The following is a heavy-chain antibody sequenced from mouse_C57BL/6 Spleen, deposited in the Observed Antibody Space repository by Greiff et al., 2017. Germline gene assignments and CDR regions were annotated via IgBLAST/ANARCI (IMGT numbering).Heavy chain of an antibody. CDR2: INPNYGTT. D-gene: IGHD1-1*01. CDR1: GYSFTDYN. Sequence: VQLQQSGPELVKPGASVKISCKASGYSFTDYNMNWVKQSNGKSLEWIGVINPNYGTTSYNQKFKGKATLTVDQSSSTAYMQLNSLTSEDSAVXYCARALPYGSSLRWYFDVWGTGTTVTVSS. J-gene: IGHJ1*03. CDR3: ARALPYGSSLRWYFDV. V-gene: IGHV1-39*01.